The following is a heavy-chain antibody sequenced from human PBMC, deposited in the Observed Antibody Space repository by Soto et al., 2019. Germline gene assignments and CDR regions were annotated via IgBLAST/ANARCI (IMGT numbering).Heavy chain of an antibody. CDR2: ISSSSSYI. D-gene: IGHD3-3*01. J-gene: IGHJ4*02. V-gene: IGHV3-21*01. Sequence: PGGSLRLSCAASGFTFSSYSMNWVRQAPGKGLEWVSSISSSSSYIYYADSVKGRFTISRDNAKNSLYLQMNSLRAEDTAVYYCARDADFWSGYYPFDYWGQGTLVTVSS. CDR3: ARDADFWSGYYPFDY. CDR1: GFTFSSYS.